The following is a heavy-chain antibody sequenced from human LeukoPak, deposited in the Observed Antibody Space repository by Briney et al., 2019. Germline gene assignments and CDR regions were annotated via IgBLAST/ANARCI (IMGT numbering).Heavy chain of an antibody. Sequence: PSETLSLTCTVSGGSISSSNYYWAWIRQPPGTGLEWIGSIYYSGSTYYNPSLESRVTISVDTSENHFSLKLSSVTAADSAVYYCARLSTYHYDRRGYFDAFDMWGQGTMVTVSS. J-gene: IGHJ3*02. CDR3: ARLSTYHYDRRGYFDAFDM. CDR1: GGSISSSNYY. D-gene: IGHD3-22*01. V-gene: IGHV4-39*02. CDR2: IYYSGST.